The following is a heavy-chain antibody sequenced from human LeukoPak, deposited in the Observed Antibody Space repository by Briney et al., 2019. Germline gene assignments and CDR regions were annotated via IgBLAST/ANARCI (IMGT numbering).Heavy chain of an antibody. V-gene: IGHV1-69*05. D-gene: IGHD3-22*01. CDR2: IIPIFGTA. J-gene: IGHJ4*02. CDR3: ARDHRAYYYDSSGFFDY. Sequence: ASVKVSCKASGYTLTDYYIHWVRQAPGQGLEWMGRIIPIFGTANYAQKFQGRVTITTDESTSTAYMELSSLRSEDTAVYYCARDHRAYYYDSSGFFDYWGQGTLVTVSS. CDR1: GYTLTDYY.